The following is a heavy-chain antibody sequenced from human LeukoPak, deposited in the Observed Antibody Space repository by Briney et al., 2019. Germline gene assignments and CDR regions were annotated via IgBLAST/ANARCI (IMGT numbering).Heavy chain of an antibody. CDR2: INHSGST. CDR1: GGSISSGGYS. J-gene: IGHJ6*02. CDR3: ARVGITIFGDVYYYYGMDV. Sequence: SETLSLTCAVSGGSISSGGYSWSWIRQPPGKGLEWIGEINHSGSTNYNPSLKSRVTISVDTSKNQFSLKLSSVTAADTAVYYCARVGITIFGDVYYYYGMDVWGQGTTVAVSS. V-gene: IGHV4-30-2*01. D-gene: IGHD3-3*01.